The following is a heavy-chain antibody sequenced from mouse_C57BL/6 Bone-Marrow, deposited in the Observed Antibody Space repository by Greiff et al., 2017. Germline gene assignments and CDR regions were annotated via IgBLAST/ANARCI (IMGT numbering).Heavy chain of an antibody. V-gene: IGHV1-15*01. D-gene: IGHD3-1*01. Sequence: VHLVESGAELVRPGASVTLSCKASGYTFTDYEMHWVKQTPVHGLEWIGAIDPETGGTAYNQKFKGKAILTADKSSSTAYMELRSLTSEDSAVYYCTRPGWAYFDYWGQGTTLTVSS. CDR1: GYTFTDYE. J-gene: IGHJ2*01. CDR3: TRPGWAYFDY. CDR2: IDPETGGT.